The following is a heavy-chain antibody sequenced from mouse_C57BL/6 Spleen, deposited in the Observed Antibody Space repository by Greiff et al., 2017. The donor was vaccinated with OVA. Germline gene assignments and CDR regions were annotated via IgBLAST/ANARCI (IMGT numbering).Heavy chain of an antibody. CDR1: GYTFTDYY. V-gene: IGHV1-26*01. J-gene: IGHJ3*01. CDR2: INPNNGGT. CDR3: ARSEYGNYVAWFAY. D-gene: IGHD2-1*01. Sequence: VQLQQSGPELVKPGASVKISCKASGYTFTDYYMNWVKQSHGKSLEWIGDINPNNGGTSYNQKFKGKATLTVDKSSSTAYMELRSLTSEDSAVYYCARSEYGNYVAWFAYWGQGTLVTVSA.